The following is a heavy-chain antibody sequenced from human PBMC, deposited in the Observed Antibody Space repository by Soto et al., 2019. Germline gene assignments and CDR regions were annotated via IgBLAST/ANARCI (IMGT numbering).Heavy chain of an antibody. V-gene: IGHV3-21*01. Sequence: EVQLVESGGGLVKPGGSLRLSCAASGFTFSSYSMKWVRQAPGKGLEWVSSISSSSSYIYYADSVKGRFTISRDNAKNSLYLQMNSLRAEDTAVYYCARFYDYGDGSGYYYYYGMDVWGQGTTVTVSS. D-gene: IGHD4-17*01. CDR2: ISSSSSYI. CDR3: ARFYDYGDGSGYYYYYGMDV. CDR1: GFTFSSYS. J-gene: IGHJ6*02.